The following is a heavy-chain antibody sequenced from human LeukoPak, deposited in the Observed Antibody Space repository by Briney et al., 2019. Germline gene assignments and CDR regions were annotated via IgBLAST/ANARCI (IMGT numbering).Heavy chain of an antibody. D-gene: IGHD3-22*01. Sequence: GGSLRLSCAASGFTIGSYWMSWVRQAPGKGLQWVANIKPDGSEKYYVDSVEGRFTISRDNAKNSLHLQMNSLRAEDTAVYYCAKDRGRYYDSNGYYWGYYFDSWGQGILVTVST. CDR1: GFTIGSYW. V-gene: IGHV3-7*03. J-gene: IGHJ4*02. CDR3: AKDRGRYYDSNGYYWGYYFDS. CDR2: IKPDGSEK.